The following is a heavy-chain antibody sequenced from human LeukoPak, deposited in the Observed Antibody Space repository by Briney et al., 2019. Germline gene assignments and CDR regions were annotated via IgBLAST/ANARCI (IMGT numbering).Heavy chain of an antibody. D-gene: IGHD6-6*01. CDR1: GGSISSYY. Sequence: SETLSLTCTVSGGSISSYYWNWIRQPAGKGLEWIGRIYTSGSTNYNPSLKSRVTISVDTSKNQFSLKLSSVTAADTAVYYCARDGSSRYYYYYYMDVWGKGTTVTVSS. CDR3: ARDGSSRYYYYYYMDV. V-gene: IGHV4-4*07. J-gene: IGHJ6*03. CDR2: IYTSGST.